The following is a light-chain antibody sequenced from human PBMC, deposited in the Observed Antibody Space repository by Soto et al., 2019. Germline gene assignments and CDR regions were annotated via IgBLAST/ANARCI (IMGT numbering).Light chain of an antibody. CDR2: EVT. CDR1: SSDVGNYNL. Sequence: QSALTQPASVSGSPGQSITISCTGTSSDVGNYNLVSWYQQHPGKAPKFMIYEVTKRPSGVSDRFSGSKSGNTASLTISGVQTEDEADYYCCSYAGSSTLVFGGGTKLTVL. J-gene: IGLJ2*01. V-gene: IGLV2-23*02. CDR3: CSYAGSSTLV.